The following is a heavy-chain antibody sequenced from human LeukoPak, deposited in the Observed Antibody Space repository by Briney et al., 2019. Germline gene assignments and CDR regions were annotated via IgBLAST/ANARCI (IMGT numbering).Heavy chain of an antibody. J-gene: IGHJ4*02. D-gene: IGHD5-18*01. CDR2: ISYDGRNK. CDR1: RFIFSNYA. V-gene: IGHV3-30*04. CDR3: ATTWIQLWLTDY. Sequence: GRSLRLSCAASRFIFSNYAMHWVRQAPGQGLEWVALISYDGRNKYYADSVKGRFTISRDNSRNTLFLQMSSLRPEDTAVYYSATTWIQLWLTDYWGQGTLVTVSS.